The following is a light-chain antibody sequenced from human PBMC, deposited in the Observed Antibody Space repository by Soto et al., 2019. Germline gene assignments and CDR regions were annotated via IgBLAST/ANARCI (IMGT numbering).Light chain of an antibody. CDR2: DAS. Sequence: IVLTHSPGTLSLSPVYRATLSFMSSQSINGNYLHWYQQKPGQAPRLLIYDASNRATGIPARFSGSGSGTDFTLTISSLEPEDFAVYYCQQRSNWLWTFGQGTKVDIK. J-gene: IGKJ1*01. CDR3: QQRSNWLWT. V-gene: IGKV3-11*01. CDR1: QSINGNY.